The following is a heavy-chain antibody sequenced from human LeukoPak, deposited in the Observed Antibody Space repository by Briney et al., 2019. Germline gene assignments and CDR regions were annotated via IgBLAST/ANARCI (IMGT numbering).Heavy chain of an antibody. CDR1: GGSISTGGYY. J-gene: IGHJ4*02. V-gene: IGHV4-31*03. CDR2: IYYSGST. CDR3: ARFHTSGYYRHFDF. Sequence: TLSLTCTVSGGSISTGGYYWSWIRQHPGKGLEWIAYIYYSGSTYYNPSLKSRVTISVDTSKNQFSLKLSSVTAADTAVYYCARFHTSGYYRHFDFWGQGTLVTVSS. D-gene: IGHD3-22*01.